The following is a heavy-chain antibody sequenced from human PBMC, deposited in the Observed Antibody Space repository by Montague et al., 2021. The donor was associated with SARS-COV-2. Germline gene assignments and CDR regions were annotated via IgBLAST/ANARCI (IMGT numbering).Heavy chain of an antibody. J-gene: IGHJ6*02. Sequence: SETLSLTCTVSGGSISSSSYYWGWIRQPPGKGLEWIGYIYYSGXTXYXXXXKXRVTISVDTSKNQFSLKLSSVTAADPAVYYCARQPTRGITIFGVVTDYGMDVWGQGTTVTVSS. CDR3: ARQPTRGITIFGVVTDYGMDV. D-gene: IGHD3-3*01. CDR1: GGSISSSSYY. CDR2: IYYSGXT. V-gene: IGHV4-39*01.